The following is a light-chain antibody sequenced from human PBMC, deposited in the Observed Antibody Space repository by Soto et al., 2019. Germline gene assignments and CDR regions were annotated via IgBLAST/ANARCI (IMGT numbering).Light chain of an antibody. Sequence: DIQMTQSPSSLSASVGDRVTITCRASQSINSYLNWYQQKPGKAPKLLIYAASSLQSGVPSRFSGSGSGTDFTLTISSLQPEDFATYYCQQSYSTPPNTFGQGTKLEIK. CDR2: AAS. J-gene: IGKJ2*01. CDR3: QQSYSTPPNT. CDR1: QSINSY. V-gene: IGKV1-39*01.